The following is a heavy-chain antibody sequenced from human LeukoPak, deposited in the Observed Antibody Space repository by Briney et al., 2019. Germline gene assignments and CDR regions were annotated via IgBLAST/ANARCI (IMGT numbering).Heavy chain of an antibody. V-gene: IGHV3-23*01. Sequence: GGSLRLSCAAPGFTFSSYAMSWVRQAPGKGLEWVSAISGSGGSTYYADSVKGRFTISRDNSKNTLYLQMNSLRAEDTAVYYCAKDLLRYCSSTSCLGGIDYWGQGTLVTVSS. CDR2: ISGSGGST. D-gene: IGHD2-2*01. J-gene: IGHJ4*02. CDR3: AKDLLRYCSSTSCLGGIDY. CDR1: GFTFSSYA.